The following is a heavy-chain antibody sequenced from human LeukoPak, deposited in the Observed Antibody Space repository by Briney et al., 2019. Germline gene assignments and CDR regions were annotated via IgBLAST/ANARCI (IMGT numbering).Heavy chain of an antibody. V-gene: IGHV3-7*01. CDR3: ARDPGWSSFDI. CDR1: GCSFSSYW. D-gene: IGHD2-15*01. CDR2: IKQDGGSK. Sequence: GGSLRLSCVASGCSFSSYWMSWVRQAPGKGLEFVANIKQDGGSKNYVDSVKGRFTISRDNAENSLYLRMSSLRAEDTALYYCARDPGWSSFDIWGQGIMVTVSS. J-gene: IGHJ3*02.